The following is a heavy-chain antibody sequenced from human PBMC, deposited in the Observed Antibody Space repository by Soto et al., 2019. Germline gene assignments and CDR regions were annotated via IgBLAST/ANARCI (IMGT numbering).Heavy chain of an antibody. CDR2: IIPIFGTA. J-gene: IGHJ5*02. CDR1: GYTFSSYA. V-gene: IGHV1-69*13. Sequence: GASVKVSCKASGYTFSSYAISWVRQAPGQGLEWMGGIIPIFGTANYAQKFRGRVTITADESTSTAYMELSSLRSEDTAVYYCARVSSIAARGWFDPWGQGTLVTVSS. D-gene: IGHD6-6*01. CDR3: ARVSSIAARGWFDP.